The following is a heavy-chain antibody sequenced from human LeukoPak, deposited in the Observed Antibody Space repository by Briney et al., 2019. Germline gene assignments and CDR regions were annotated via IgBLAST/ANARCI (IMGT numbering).Heavy chain of an antibody. J-gene: IGHJ4*02. V-gene: IGHV1-8*01. CDR1: GYTFTISD. D-gene: IGHD6-13*01. CDR3: ARGRPGLASAGIYDF. Sequence: ASVTVSFKASGYTFTISDINWVRQATGQGLEWMGWMNPNTDKTGYARNFQGRVTMTKNISISTAYMEVSSLTYEDTAIYYCARGRPGLASAGIYDFWGQGTLMTVS. CDR2: MNPNTDKT.